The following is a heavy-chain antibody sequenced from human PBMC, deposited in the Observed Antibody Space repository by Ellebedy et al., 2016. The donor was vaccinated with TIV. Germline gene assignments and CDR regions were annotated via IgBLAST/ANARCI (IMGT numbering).Heavy chain of an antibody. Sequence: GESLKISXAASGFTFSSYAMSWVRQAPGKGLEWVSAISGSGGSTYYADSVKGRFTISRDNSKNSLYLQMNSLRAEDTAVYYCARTTSGWYEYWGQGTLVTVSS. CDR3: ARTTSGWYEY. CDR2: ISGSGGST. D-gene: IGHD6-19*01. CDR1: GFTFSSYA. V-gene: IGHV3-23*01. J-gene: IGHJ4*02.